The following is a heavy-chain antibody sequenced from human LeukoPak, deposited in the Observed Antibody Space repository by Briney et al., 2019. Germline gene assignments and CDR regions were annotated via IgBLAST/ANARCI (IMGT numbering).Heavy chain of an antibody. CDR1: GFTFSNAW. V-gene: IGHV3-15*01. CDR3: TTIVAVGSLLDYYYGMDV. J-gene: IGHJ6*02. Sequence: GGSLRLSCAASGFTFSNAWMSWVRQAPGKGLEWVGRIKSKTDGGTTDYAAPVKGRFTISRDDSKNTLYLQVNSLKTEDTAVYYCTTIVAVGSLLDYYYGMDVWGQGTTVTVSS. CDR2: IKSKTDGGTT. D-gene: IGHD5-12*01.